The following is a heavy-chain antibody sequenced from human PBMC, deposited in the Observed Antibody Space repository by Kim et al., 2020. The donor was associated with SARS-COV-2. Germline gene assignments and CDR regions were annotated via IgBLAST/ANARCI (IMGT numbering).Heavy chain of an antibody. Sequence: GGSLRLSCAASGFTFSSYGMHWVRQAPGKGLEWVAVIWDDGSNKYYADSVKGRFTISRDNSKNTLYLQMNSLRAEDTAVYYCARSYYYDSSGYYYVNYYYTGMDVWGQGTTVTVSS. D-gene: IGHD3-22*01. V-gene: IGHV3-33*01. CDR3: ARSYYYDSSGYYYVNYYYTGMDV. J-gene: IGHJ6*02. CDR1: GFTFSSYG. CDR2: IWDDGSNK.